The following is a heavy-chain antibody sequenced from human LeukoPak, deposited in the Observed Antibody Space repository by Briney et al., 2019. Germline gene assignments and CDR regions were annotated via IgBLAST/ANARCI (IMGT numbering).Heavy chain of an antibody. CDR2: NYPGDSDT. D-gene: IGHD1-1*01. CDR1: GYSFATYW. Sequence: GESLKISCKGSGYSFATYWIGWLRQIPGKGLEWMGINYPGDSDTTYSPSFQGQVTISADKSISTAYLQWSSLKASDTAMYYCAKTGDPTGIDYWGQGTLVTVSS. CDR3: AKTGDPTGIDY. J-gene: IGHJ4*02. V-gene: IGHV5-51*01.